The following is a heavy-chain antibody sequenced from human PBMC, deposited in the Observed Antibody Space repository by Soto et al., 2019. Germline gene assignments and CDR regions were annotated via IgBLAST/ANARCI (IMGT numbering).Heavy chain of an antibody. CDR3: ARGTPKPGVDY. Sequence: GGSLRLSCAASGFTFTNYCMNWFRQAPGKGLEWVANIGQNGGGMNYVDSVRGRFTVSRDNAKNSLYLQMNSLRAEDTAVYYCARGTPKPGVDYWGQGARVTVSS. J-gene: IGHJ4*01. V-gene: IGHV3-7*03. CDR1: GFTFTNYC. CDR2: IGQNGGGM. D-gene: IGHD7-27*01.